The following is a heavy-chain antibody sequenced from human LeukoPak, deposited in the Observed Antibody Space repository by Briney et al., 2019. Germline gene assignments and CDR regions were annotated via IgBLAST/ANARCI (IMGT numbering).Heavy chain of an antibody. CDR2: IKQDGSEK. J-gene: IGHJ4*02. CDR1: GFTFSSYW. CDR3: ARAPVLRDVDLTLGDYFDY. D-gene: IGHD3-9*01. V-gene: IGHV3-7*01. Sequence: PGGSLRLSCAASGFTFSSYWMSWVRQAPGKGLEWVANIKQDGSEKYYVDSVKGRFTISRDNAKNSLYLRMNSLRAEDTAVYHCARAPVLRDVDLTLGDYFDYWGQGTLVTVSS.